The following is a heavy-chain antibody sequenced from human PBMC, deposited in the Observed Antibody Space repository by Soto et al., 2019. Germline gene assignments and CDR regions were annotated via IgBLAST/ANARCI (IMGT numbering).Heavy chain of an antibody. Sequence: SETLSLTCTVSGGSVSSGTYYWSWIRQPPGKGLEWIGYVYYTGSTNYNPSLKSRVTISVDTSKNQVSLNLSSVIAADTAVYYCVREVLGARTGFDPWGQGTLVTVSS. CDR1: GGSVSSGTYY. CDR2: VYYTGST. CDR3: VREVLGARTGFDP. V-gene: IGHV4-61*01. D-gene: IGHD3-10*01. J-gene: IGHJ5*02.